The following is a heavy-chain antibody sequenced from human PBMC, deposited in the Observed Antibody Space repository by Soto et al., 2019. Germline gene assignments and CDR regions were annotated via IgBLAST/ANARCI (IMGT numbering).Heavy chain of an antibody. CDR3: ARGRRWYPLGY. D-gene: IGHD2-15*01. Sequence: YGGSRIRQPPGKGLEWIGEINHSGSTNYNPSLKSRVTISVDTSKSQFSLKLSSVTAADTAVYYCARGRRWYPLGYWGQGTLVTVSS. J-gene: IGHJ4*02. CDR1: YG. CDR2: INHSGST. V-gene: IGHV4-34*01.